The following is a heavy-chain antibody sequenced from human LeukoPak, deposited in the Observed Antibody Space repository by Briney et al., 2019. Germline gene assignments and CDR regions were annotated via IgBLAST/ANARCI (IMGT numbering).Heavy chain of an antibody. J-gene: IGHJ6*02. CDR1: GGTFSSYA. Sequence: SVKVSCKASGGTFSSYAISWVRQAPGQGLEWMGRIIPILGIANYAQKFQGRVTITADKSTSTAYMELSGLRSEDTAVYYCASTIFGPISSAHDYYYYYGMDVWGQGTTVTVSS. V-gene: IGHV1-69*04. CDR3: ASTIFGPISSAHDYYYYYGMDV. D-gene: IGHD3-3*01. CDR2: IIPILGIA.